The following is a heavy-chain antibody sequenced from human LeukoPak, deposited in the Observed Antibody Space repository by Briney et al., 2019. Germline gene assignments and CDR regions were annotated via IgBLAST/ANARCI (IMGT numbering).Heavy chain of an antibody. V-gene: IGHV3-11*01. D-gene: IGHD1-26*01. J-gene: IGHJ1*01. CDR3: ARRVGATSDH. CDR1: GFSFSDYY. Sequence: GGSLRLSCAASGFSFSDYYMTWVRQAPGRRLEWVSYINGRSSNIYYADTVKGRFTISRDNSKNSLYLHMNSLRVDDTAVYYCARRVGATSDHWGQGSLVTVAS. CDR2: INGRSSNI.